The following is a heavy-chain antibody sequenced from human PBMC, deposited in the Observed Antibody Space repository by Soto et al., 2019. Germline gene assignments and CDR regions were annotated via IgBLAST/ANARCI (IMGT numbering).Heavy chain of an antibody. CDR3: AKGRNGVDV. CDR1: GFTFSSYA. V-gene: IGHV3-23*01. J-gene: IGHJ6*02. Sequence: GGSLRLSCAASGFTFSSYAMTWVRQAPGKGLEWVSAITEDGGGTYYADSVKGRFTISRDNSKNTLYLQMNSLRAEDTAIFYCAKGRNGVDVWGQGTTVTVS. CDR2: ITEDGGGT.